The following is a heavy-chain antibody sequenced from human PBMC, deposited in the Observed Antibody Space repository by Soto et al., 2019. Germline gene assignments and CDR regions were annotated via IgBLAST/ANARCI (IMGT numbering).Heavy chain of an antibody. J-gene: IGHJ6*03. CDR1: GFTFSSYG. V-gene: IGHV3-30*18. CDR2: ISYDGSNK. CDR3: AKDMAAAGTYYYMDV. Sequence: GGSLRLSCAASGFTFSSYGMHWVRQAPGKGLEWVAVISYDGSNKYYADSVKGRFTISRDNSKNTLYLQMNSLRAEDTALYYCAKDMAAAGTYYYMDVWGKGTTVTVSS. D-gene: IGHD6-13*01.